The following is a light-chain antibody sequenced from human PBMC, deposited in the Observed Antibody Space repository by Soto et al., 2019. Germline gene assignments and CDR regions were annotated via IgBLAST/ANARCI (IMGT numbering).Light chain of an antibody. Sequence: EIGMTHSPATLSVVQLKRATLSSRASQSVSSNLAWYQHKPGQAPRLLTYGASTRATGIPDRFSGSGSGTDFTLTISRLEPEDFAVYYCQQYGRSGTFGQGTKVDIK. V-gene: IGKV3-20*01. CDR2: GAS. J-gene: IGKJ1*01. CDR3: QQYGRSGT. CDR1: QSVSSN.